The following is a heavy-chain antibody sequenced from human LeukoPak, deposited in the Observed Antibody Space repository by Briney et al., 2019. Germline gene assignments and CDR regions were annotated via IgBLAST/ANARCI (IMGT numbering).Heavy chain of an antibody. D-gene: IGHD2/OR15-2a*01. J-gene: IGHJ3*02. CDR1: GGSISSDH. CDR2: IYYSGGT. V-gene: IGHV4-59*01. Sequence: SETLSLTCSVSGGSISSDHWNRIRQTPGKGLEWIGCIYYSGGTYYNPSLKSRVTISVDMSKSQFSLRLTSVTAADTAVYYCARKNDFEIWGQGTLVTVSS. CDR3: ARKNDFEI.